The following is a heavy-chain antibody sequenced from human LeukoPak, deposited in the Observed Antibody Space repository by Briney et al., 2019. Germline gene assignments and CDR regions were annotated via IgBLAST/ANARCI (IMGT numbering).Heavy chain of an antibody. CDR1: GGSISSHY. D-gene: IGHD6-19*01. J-gene: IGHJ3*02. CDR2: IYYSGST. CDR3: ARHVGYSSGWHNAFDI. V-gene: IGHV4-59*08. Sequence: SETLSLTCTVSGGSISSHYWSWIRQPPGKGLEWIGYIYYSGSTNYNPSLKSRVTLFVDTSKNQFSLKLSSVTAADTAVYYCARHVGYSSGWHNAFDIWGQGTMVTVSS.